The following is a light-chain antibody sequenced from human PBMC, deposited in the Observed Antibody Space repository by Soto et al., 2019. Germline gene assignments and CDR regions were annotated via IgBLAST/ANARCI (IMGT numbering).Light chain of an antibody. CDR3: SSWDASLNGYV. CDR1: SSNIGSKT. Sequence: QSVLTQPPSASGTLGQMVTISCSGSSSNIGSKTVNWYQQLPGTVPKLLIYNSYQRPSGVPDRFSASKSGTSASLAISGLQSEDEADYYCSSWDASLNGYVFGTGTKVTVL. J-gene: IGLJ1*01. CDR2: NSY. V-gene: IGLV1-44*01.